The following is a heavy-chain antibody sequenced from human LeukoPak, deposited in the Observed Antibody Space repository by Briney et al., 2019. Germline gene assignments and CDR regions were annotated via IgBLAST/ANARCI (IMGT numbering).Heavy chain of an antibody. V-gene: IGHV4-4*02. J-gene: IGHJ4*02. Sequence: SETLSLTCAVSGGSISSSNWWSWVRQPPGKGLEWIGEIYHSGSTNYNPSLKSRVTISVGKSKNQFSLKLSSVTAADTAVYYRARRYDSSGYYLGYWGQGTLVTVSS. D-gene: IGHD3-22*01. CDR3: ARRYDSSGYYLGY. CDR1: GGSISSSNW. CDR2: IYHSGST.